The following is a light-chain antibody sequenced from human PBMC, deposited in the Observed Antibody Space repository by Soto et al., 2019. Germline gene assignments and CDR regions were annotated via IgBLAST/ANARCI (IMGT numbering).Light chain of an antibody. CDR2: NVI. V-gene: IGLV2-11*01. J-gene: IGLJ1*01. Sequence: QSALTQPRSVSGSPGQSVTISCTGTSSDVGGYNFVSWYQHHPGKAPKLIIYNVIQRPSGVPDRFSASKSDNTASLTISGLQAEDEADYYCCSYAGSYTYVFGTGTRSPS. CDR3: CSYAGSYTYV. CDR1: SSDVGGYNF.